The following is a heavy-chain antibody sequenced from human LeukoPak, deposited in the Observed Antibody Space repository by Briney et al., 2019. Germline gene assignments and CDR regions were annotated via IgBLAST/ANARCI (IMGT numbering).Heavy chain of an antibody. J-gene: IGHJ6*03. Sequence: ASVKVSCKASGYTFTSYDINWVRQATGQGLEWMGWMNPNSGNTGYAQKFQGRVTMTRNTSISTAYMELSSLRSEDTAVYYCARVGDYDFWSGYYYYYMDVWGKGTTVTVSS. V-gene: IGHV1-8*01. D-gene: IGHD3-3*01. CDR1: GYTFTSYD. CDR2: MNPNSGNT. CDR3: ARVGDYDFWSGYYYYYMDV.